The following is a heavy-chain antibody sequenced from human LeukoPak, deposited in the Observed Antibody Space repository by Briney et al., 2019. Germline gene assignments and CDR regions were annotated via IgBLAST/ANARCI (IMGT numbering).Heavy chain of an antibody. D-gene: IGHD3-10*01. CDR2: VYYSGST. Sequence: PSETLSLTCTVSGASFEHFFWSWIRQPPGKGLEWIGYVYYSGSTDYNSSLKSRLTITADMSKNQFSLKLRSVTAADTARYYCASHRRSLGSEYWGQGPLATVSS. CDR3: ASHRRSLGSEY. J-gene: IGHJ4*02. CDR1: GASFEHFF. V-gene: IGHV4-59*08.